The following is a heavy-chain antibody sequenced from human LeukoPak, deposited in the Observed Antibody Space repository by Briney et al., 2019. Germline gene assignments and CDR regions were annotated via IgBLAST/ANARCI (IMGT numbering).Heavy chain of an antibody. J-gene: IGHJ2*01. CDR2: IIPIFGTA. CDR1: GGTFSSYA. V-gene: IGHV1-69*05. Sequence: GSSVKVSCKASGGTFSSYAISWVRQAPGQGLEWMGGIIPIFGTANYAQKFQGRVTITTDESTSTAYMELRSLRSDDTAVYYCARDLGGEGWYFDLWGRGTLVTVSS. CDR3: ARDLGGEGWYFDL.